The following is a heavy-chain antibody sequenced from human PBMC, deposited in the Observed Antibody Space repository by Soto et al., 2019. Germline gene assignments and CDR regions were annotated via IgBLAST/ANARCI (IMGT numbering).Heavy chain of an antibody. CDR3: ASQKGYYYDSSGYTLDY. Sequence: GGGLEWIGSIYYSGSTYYNPSLKSRVTISVDTSKNQFSLKLSSVTAADTAVYYCASQKGYYYDSSGYTLDYWGQGTLVTVSS. J-gene: IGHJ4*02. CDR2: IYYSGST. D-gene: IGHD3-22*01. V-gene: IGHV4-39*01.